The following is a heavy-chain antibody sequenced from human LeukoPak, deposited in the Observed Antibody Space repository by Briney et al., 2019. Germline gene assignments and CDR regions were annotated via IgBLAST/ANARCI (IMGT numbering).Heavy chain of an antibody. V-gene: IGHV5-51*01. CDR2: IFPGDSDT. D-gene: IGHD3-22*01. J-gene: IGHJ4*02. CDR1: GYTFTSYW. CDR3: ARRDSSGYSEY. Sequence: GESLEISCKSSGYTFTSYWIGWVRQMPGKGLEWMGIIFPGDSDTRYSPSFQGQVTISADKSISTAYLQWSSLKASDTAIYYCARRDSSGYSEYWGQGTLVTVSS.